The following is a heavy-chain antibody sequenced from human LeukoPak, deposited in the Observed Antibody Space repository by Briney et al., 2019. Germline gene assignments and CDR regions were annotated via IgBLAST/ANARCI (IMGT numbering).Heavy chain of an antibody. J-gene: IGHJ4*02. CDR1: GFTFSDYY. CDR2: ISSSGSTI. Sequence: PGGSLRLSCAVSGFTFSDYYMSWIRQTPGKGLEWVSYISSSGSTIYYADSVKGRFSVSRDNAENSVYVQLNSLRDEDTAVYYCARGGDLYYFDYWGQGTLVTVSS. D-gene: IGHD4-17*01. V-gene: IGHV3-11*04. CDR3: ARGGDLYYFDY.